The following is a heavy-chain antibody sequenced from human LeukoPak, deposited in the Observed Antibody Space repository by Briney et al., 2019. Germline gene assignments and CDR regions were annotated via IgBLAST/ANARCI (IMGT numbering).Heavy chain of an antibody. J-gene: IGHJ4*02. D-gene: IGHD2-2*01. CDR2: ISSGSSYI. CDR3: ARDACSSTSCFRDY. CDR1: GFTFSTYT. V-gene: IGHV3-21*01. Sequence: PGGSLRLSCAASGFTFSTYTMNWVRKAPGKGLEWVSSISSGSSYISYADSLKGRFNISRDNPKNSLYLQINSLRAEDTAVYYCARDACSSTSCFRDYWDQGTRVTVSS.